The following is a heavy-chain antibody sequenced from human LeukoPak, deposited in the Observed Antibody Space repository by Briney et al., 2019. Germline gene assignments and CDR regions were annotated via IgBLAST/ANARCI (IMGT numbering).Heavy chain of an antibody. J-gene: IGHJ4*02. CDR2: IYYSGST. V-gene: IGHV4-59*01. D-gene: IGHD6-13*01. Sequence: PSETLSLTCAVYGGSFSGYYWSWIRQPPGKGLEWIGYIYYSGSTNYNPSLKSRVTISVDTSKNQFSLKLSSVTAADTAVYYCARDRSSSWYSGYFDYWGQGTLVTVSS. CDR1: GGSFSGYY. CDR3: ARDRSSSWYSGYFDY.